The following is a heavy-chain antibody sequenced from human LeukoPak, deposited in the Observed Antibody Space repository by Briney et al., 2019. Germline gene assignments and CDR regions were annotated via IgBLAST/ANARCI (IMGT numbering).Heavy chain of an antibody. CDR1: GGTFISYA. Sequence: GASVKVSCKASGGTFISYAISWVRQAPGQGLEWMGRIIPILGIANYAQKFQGRVTITADKSTSTAYMELSSLRSEDTAVYYCARVEMATIYFDYWGQGTLVTVSS. D-gene: IGHD5-24*01. CDR3: ARVEMATIYFDY. CDR2: IIPILGIA. J-gene: IGHJ4*02. V-gene: IGHV1-69*04.